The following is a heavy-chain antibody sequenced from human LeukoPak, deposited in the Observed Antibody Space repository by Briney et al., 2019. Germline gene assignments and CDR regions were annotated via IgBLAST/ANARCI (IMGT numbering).Heavy chain of an antibody. D-gene: IGHD6-19*01. CDR2: IYTSGST. J-gene: IGHJ5*02. CDR1: GGSISSGSYY. CDR3: ARASGAYSSGWYGELDWFDP. Sequence: SETLSPTCTVSGGSISSGSYYWSWIRQPAGKGLEWIGRIYTSGSTNYNPSLKSRVTISVDTSKNQFSRKLSSVTAADTAVYYCARASGAYSSGWYGELDWFDPWGQGTLVTVSS. V-gene: IGHV4-61*02.